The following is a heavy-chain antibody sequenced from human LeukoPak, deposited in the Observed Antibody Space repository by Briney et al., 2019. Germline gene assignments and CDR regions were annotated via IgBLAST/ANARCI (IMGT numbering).Heavy chain of an antibody. CDR3: ARSKGGYSYGSDY. J-gene: IGHJ4*02. Sequence: GGSLRLSCAASGFTFSSYWMSWVRQAPGKGLEWVANIKQDGSGKYYVDSVKGRFTISRDNAKNSLYLQMNSLRAEDTAVYYCARSKGGYSYGSDYWGQGTLVTVSS. D-gene: IGHD5-18*01. V-gene: IGHV3-7*01. CDR1: GFTFSSYW. CDR2: IKQDGSGK.